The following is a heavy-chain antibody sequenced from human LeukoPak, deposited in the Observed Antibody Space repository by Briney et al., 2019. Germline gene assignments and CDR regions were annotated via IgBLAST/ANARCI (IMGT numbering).Heavy chain of an antibody. CDR3: ARDRTTSTRGAFDI. CDR1: GGSFSGNY. V-gene: IGHV4-34*01. CDR2: VNHSGST. D-gene: IGHD1-1*01. Sequence: SETLSLTCAVYGGSFSGNYWSWIRQSPGKGLEWIGEVNHSGSTNYNPSLKSRVTISVDTSKNQFSLKLTSVTAADTAVYYCARDRTTSTRGAFDIWGQGTMVTVSS. J-gene: IGHJ3*02.